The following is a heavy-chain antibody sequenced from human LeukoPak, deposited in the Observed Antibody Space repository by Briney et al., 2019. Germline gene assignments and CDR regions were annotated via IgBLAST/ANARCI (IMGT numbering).Heavy chain of an antibody. D-gene: IGHD6-19*01. CDR2: IIPIFGTA. Sequence: WASVKVSCKASGGTFSSYAISWVRQAPGQGLEWMGGIIPIFGTADYAQKFQGRVTITTDESTSTAYMELSSLRSEDTAVYYCARVLAVATMGAFDIWGQGTMVTVSS. V-gene: IGHV1-69*05. CDR1: GGTFSSYA. J-gene: IGHJ3*02. CDR3: ARVLAVATMGAFDI.